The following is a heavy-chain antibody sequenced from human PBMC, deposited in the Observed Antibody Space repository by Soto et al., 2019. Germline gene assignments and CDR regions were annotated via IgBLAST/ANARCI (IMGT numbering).Heavy chain of an antibody. J-gene: IGHJ6*02. V-gene: IGHV3-15*01. CDR1: GFTFTNAW. CDR2: IRSNTDGGTT. Sequence: EVQLVESGGGLVKPGGSLRLSCAASGFTFTNAWMSWVRQAPGKGLEWVGRIRSNTDGGTTDYAAPVEGRFTISRDDSKNTLYLQMNSLKTEDTAVYYCTADPSHITTYTGGMDVWGQGTTVTVSS. D-gene: IGHD2-21*01. CDR3: TADPSHITTYTGGMDV.